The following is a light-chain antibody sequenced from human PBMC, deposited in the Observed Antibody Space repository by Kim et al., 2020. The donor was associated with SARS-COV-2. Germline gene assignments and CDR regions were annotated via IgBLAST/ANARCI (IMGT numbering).Light chain of an antibody. Sequence: EIVMTQSPATLSVSPGERTTLSCRASQSVSNNLAWYQHKPGQPPRLLIYGASTRATGVPARFSGSGSGTDFTLTVSSLQSEDFAVYYCHHYNDWPPGDTFSRGTKLYI. CDR3: HHYNDWPPGDT. CDR1: QSVSNN. CDR2: GAS. V-gene: IGKV3-15*01. J-gene: IGKJ2*01.